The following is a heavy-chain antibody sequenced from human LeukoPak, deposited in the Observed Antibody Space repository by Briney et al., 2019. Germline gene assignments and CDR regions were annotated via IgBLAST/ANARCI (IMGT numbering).Heavy chain of an antibody. J-gene: IGHJ6*02. CDR1: GGSISSYY. D-gene: IGHD3-22*01. V-gene: IGHV4-4*07. CDR2: IYTSGST. Sequence: SETLSLTCTVSGGSISSYYWSWIRQPAGKGLEWIGRIYTSGSTNYNPSLKSRVTMSVDTSKNQFSLKLSSVTAADTAVYYCARQSAASGYYSIYYYGMDVWGQGTTVTVSS. CDR3: ARQSAASGYYSIYYYGMDV.